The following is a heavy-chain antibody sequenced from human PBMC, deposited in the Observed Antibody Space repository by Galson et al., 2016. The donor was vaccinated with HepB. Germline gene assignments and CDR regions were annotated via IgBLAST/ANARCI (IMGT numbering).Heavy chain of an antibody. CDR3: ASEEEKAGYRRGWSRPGPLDY. CDR2: INPSGGST. CDR1: GYSFTTYY. Sequence: SVKVSCTGSGYSFTTYYIHWVRQAPGQGLEWMGIINPSGGSTTYAQRLQGRVTLTRDTSRNTVYMELSSLRSEDTAVYYCASEEEKAGYRRGWSRPGPLDYWGQGSLVIVSS. J-gene: IGHJ4*02. V-gene: IGHV1-46*01. D-gene: IGHD6-19*01.